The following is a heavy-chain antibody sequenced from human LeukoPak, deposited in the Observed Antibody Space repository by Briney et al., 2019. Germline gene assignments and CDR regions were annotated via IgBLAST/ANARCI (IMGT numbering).Heavy chain of an antibody. CDR3: ARVTRSPVGWFDP. CDR1: GFTFSSYS. V-gene: IGHV3-21*01. D-gene: IGHD2-21*02. CDR2: ISSSSSYI. J-gene: IGHJ5*02. Sequence: PGGSLRLSCAASGFTFSSYSMNWVRQAPGRGLEWVSSISSSSSYIYYTDSVKGRFTISRDNAKNSLYLQMNSLRVDDTAVYYCARVTRSPVGWFDPWGQGTLVTVSS.